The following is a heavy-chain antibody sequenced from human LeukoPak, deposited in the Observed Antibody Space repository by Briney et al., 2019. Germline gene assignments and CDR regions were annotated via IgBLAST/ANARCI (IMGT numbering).Heavy chain of an antibody. D-gene: IGHD5-24*01. CDR3: ARLTPRGGYNFGWFDP. CDR2: IYPTDSDS. V-gene: IGHV5-51*01. CDR1: GNSFTNYW. Sequence: GESLKISCKGSGNSFTNYWIGWVRQMPGKGLEWMGVIYPTDSDSIYSPSFQGQVTISVDKSISTAYLQWSSLRASDSAMYYCARLTPRGGYNFGWFDPWGQGTLVTVSS. J-gene: IGHJ5*02.